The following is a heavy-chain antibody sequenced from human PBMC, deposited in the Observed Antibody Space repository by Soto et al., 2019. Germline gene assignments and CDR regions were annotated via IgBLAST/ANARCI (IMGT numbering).Heavy chain of an antibody. V-gene: IGHV3-30*03. CDR2: ISYDGSNK. Sequence: QVQLVESGGGVVQPGRSLRLSCAASGFTFSSYGMHWVRQAPGKGLEWVAVISYDGSNKYYADSVKGRFTISRDNSKNTLYLQMNSLRAEDTAVYYCARAHLTHRMDVWGQGTTVTVSS. J-gene: IGHJ6*02. CDR3: ARAHLTHRMDV. CDR1: GFTFSSYG.